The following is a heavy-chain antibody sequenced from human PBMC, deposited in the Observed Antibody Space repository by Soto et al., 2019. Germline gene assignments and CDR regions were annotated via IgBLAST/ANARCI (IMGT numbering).Heavy chain of an antibody. CDR1: VDSVPSTSAA. CDR2: TFYSSKWYS. D-gene: IGHD6-19*01. CDR3: ARCSYYSGWV. V-gene: IGHV6-1*01. Sequence: SQTLSLTCAISVDSVPSTSAAWSWIRQSPSRGVKWLGRTFYSSKWYSEYAVSVNSRLTLNPDTSKHQFSLQLNSVTAEDTAGDYCARCSYYSGWVWGRGTMVTVSS. J-gene: IGHJ4*01.